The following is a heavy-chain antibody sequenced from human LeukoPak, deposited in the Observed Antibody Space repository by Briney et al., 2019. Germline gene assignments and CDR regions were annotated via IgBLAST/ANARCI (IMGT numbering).Heavy chain of an antibody. V-gene: IGHV4-59*01. CDR3: ARRSSGYYYYGLDV. J-gene: IGHJ6*02. CDR2: IYYSGST. CDR1: GGSISGYY. D-gene: IGHD3-10*01. Sequence: SETLSLTCTVSGGSISGYYWNWIRQPPGKGLEWIGYIYYSGSTDYNPSLKSRVTISIDTSKSQFSLKLSSETAADTAVYYCARRSSGYYYYGLDVWGQGTTVTVSS.